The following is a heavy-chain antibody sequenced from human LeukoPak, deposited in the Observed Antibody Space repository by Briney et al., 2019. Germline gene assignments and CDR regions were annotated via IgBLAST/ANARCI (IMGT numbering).Heavy chain of an antibody. D-gene: IGHD6-13*01. CDR3: ARLSSSWYLYFDY. CDR2: IYHSGST. Sequence: PSQTLSLTCAVSGGSISSGGYSWSWIRQPPGKGLEWIGYIYHSGSTYYNPSLKSRVTISADRSKNQFSLKLSSVTAADTAVYYCARLSSSWYLYFDYWGQGAMATVSS. J-gene: IGHJ4*02. V-gene: IGHV4-30-2*01. CDR1: GGSISSGGYS.